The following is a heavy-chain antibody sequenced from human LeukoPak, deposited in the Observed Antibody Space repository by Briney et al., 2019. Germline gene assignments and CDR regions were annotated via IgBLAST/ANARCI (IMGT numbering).Heavy chain of an antibody. J-gene: IGHJ5*02. CDR2: IYYSGST. CDR1: GGSISSHY. V-gene: IGHV4-59*11. Sequence: SKTLSLTCTVSGGSISSHYWSWIRQPPGKGLEWIGYIYYSGSTNYNPSLKSRVTISVDTSKDQFSLKLSSVTAADTAVYYCARVRWDDSTVPTNWFDPWGQGTLVTVSS. D-gene: IGHD4-17*01. CDR3: ARVRWDDSTVPTNWFDP.